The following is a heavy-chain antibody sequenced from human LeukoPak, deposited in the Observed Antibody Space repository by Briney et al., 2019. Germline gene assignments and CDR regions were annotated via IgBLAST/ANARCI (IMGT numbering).Heavy chain of an antibody. V-gene: IGHV1-2*02. D-gene: IGHD1-26*01. CDR2: INPKSRGT. J-gene: IGHJ4*02. CDR1: GYTFIGYY. Sequence: ASVKVSCKASGYTFIGYYMYWVRQAPGQGLEWMGWINPKSRGTNFAQKFQGRVTMTRDTSINTAYMELSRLRSDDTAVYYCARDRIGATWGQGTLVTVSS. CDR3: ARDRIGAT.